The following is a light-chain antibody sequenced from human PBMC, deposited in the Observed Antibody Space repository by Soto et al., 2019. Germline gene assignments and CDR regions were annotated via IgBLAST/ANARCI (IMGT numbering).Light chain of an antibody. V-gene: IGLV2-11*01. CDR1: SSDVGGYNY. CDR2: DVS. CDR3: CSYAGSYTPVV. Sequence: QSALTQPRSVSGSPGQSVTISCTGTSSDVGGYNYVSWYQQHPGKAPKVMIYDVSKRPSGVPDRFSGSKSGNTASLTISGLQAEDEADYYCCSYAGSYTPVVFGGGTQLTVL. J-gene: IGLJ2*01.